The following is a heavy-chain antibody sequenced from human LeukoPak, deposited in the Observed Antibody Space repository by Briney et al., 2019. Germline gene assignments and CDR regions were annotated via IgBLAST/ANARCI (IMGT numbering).Heavy chain of an antibody. D-gene: IGHD3-22*01. CDR2: IKRKTDGGTT. V-gene: IGHV3-15*01. Sequence: GGSLRLSCAASGFTFSNAWMSWVRQAPGKGLEWVGRIKRKTDGGTTEYAAPVKGRFTISRDDSKNTLYLQMNSLKTEDTAVYYCTSQYYYDSSGSFDLFDYWGQGTLVTVSS. CDR3: TSQYYYDSSGSFDLFDY. CDR1: GFTFSNAW. J-gene: IGHJ4*02.